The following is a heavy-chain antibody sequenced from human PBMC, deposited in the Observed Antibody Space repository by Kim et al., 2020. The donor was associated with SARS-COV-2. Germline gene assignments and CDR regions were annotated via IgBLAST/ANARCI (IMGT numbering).Heavy chain of an antibody. CDR3: ARETPSICRVAVDC. CDR1: GFTLSSYK. V-gene: IGHV3-48*03. J-gene: IGHJ4*02. Sequence: GGSLRLSCEASGFTLSSYKMNWVRQAPGKGLEWVSYISSGGNTVHYADSVRGRFTVSRDNAKNSLYLQMNSLRAEDTAVYYCARETPSICRVAVDCWGQG. CDR2: ISSGGNTV. D-gene: IGHD6-6*01.